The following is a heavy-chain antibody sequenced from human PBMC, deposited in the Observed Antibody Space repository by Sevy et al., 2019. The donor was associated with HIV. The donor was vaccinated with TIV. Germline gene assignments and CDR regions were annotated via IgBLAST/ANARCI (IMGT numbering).Heavy chain of an antibody. V-gene: IGHV1-2*02. J-gene: IGHJ5*02. Sequence: ASVKVSCKASGYTFTGYYMHWVRQAPGQGLEWMGWINPNSGGTNYAQKFQGRVTMTRDTSISTAYMELRSLRSDDTAVYYCARSTQVAGRSNWFDPWGQGTLVTVSS. CDR2: INPNSGGT. CDR1: GYTFTGYY. D-gene: IGHD6-19*01. CDR3: ARSTQVAGRSNWFDP.